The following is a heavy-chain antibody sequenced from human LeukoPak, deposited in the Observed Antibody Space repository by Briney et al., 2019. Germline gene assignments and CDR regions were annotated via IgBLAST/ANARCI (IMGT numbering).Heavy chain of an antibody. CDR3: ARGEHSNTSLVRYFDY. CDR1: GGSFSGYY. D-gene: IGHD6-6*01. CDR2: INHSGST. Sequence: SETLSLTCAVYGGSFSGYYWSWIRQPPGKGLEWIGEINHSGSTNYNPSLKSRVTISVDTSKNQFSLKLSSVTAADTAVYYCARGEHSNTSLVRYFDYWGQGTLVTVSS. V-gene: IGHV4-34*01. J-gene: IGHJ4*02.